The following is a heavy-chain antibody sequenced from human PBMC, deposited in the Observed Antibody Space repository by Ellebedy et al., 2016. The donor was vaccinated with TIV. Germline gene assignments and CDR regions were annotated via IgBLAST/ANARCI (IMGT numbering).Heavy chain of an antibody. CDR1: GFKFRNYA. J-gene: IGHJ4*02. V-gene: IGHV3-30-3*01. D-gene: IGHD3-3*01. CDR2: ISYDGTNK. Sequence: GGSLRLSXVASGFKFRNYAMDWVRQAPGKGLEWVAVISYDGTNKYYADSVKGRFTISRDNSKNTLYLQINNLTAEDTAVYYCATDVNYDVLSGYYGFDYWGQGTLVSVSS. CDR3: ATDVNYDVLSGYYGFDY.